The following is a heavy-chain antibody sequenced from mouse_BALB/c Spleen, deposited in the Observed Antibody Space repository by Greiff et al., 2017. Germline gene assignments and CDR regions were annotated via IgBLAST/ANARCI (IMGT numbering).Heavy chain of an antibody. J-gene: IGHJ4*01. V-gene: IGHV3-2*02. CDR3: ARKLGNGGAMDY. CDR2: ISYSGST. Sequence: DVQLQESGPGLVKPSQSLSLTCTVTGYSITSDYAWNWIRQFPGNKLEWMGYISYSGSTSYNPSLKSRISITRDTSKNQFFLQLNSVTTEDTATYYCARKLGNGGAMDYWGQGTSVTVSS. CDR1: GYSITSDYA. D-gene: IGHD1-1*02.